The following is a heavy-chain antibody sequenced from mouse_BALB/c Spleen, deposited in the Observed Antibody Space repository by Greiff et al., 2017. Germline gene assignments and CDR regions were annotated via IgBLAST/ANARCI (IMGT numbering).Heavy chain of an antibody. J-gene: IGHJ4*01. Sequence: VQLKESGGGLVQPGGSRKLSCAASGFTFSSFGMHWVRQAPEKGLEWVAYISSGSSTIYYADTVKGRFTISRDNPKNTLFLQMTSLRSEDTAMYYCARFPRGYAMDYWGQGTSVTVSS. CDR2: ISSGSSTI. CDR3: ARFPRGYAMDY. D-gene: IGHD3-3*01. V-gene: IGHV5-17*02. CDR1: GFTFSSFG.